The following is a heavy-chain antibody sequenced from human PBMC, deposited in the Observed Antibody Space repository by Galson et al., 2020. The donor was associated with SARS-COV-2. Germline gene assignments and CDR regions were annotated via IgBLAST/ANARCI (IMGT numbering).Heavy chain of an antibody. CDR3: VTSCRNGLCSFDF. Sequence: GESLKISCSASGFTFSSYSFHWVRQAPGKGLEFVSSITTNGANAYYADSVKGRFTISRDNSKNTLFLQMSSLGAEDTAVYYCVTSCRNGLCSFDFWGQGALVTVSS. V-gene: IGHV3-64D*06. CDR1: GFTFSSYS. J-gene: IGHJ4*02. CDR2: ITTNGANA. D-gene: IGHD2-8*01.